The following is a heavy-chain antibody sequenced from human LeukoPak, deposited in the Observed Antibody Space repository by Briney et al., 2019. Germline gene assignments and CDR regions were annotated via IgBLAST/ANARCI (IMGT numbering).Heavy chain of an antibody. CDR2: IRYDGNSN. J-gene: IGHJ4*02. CDR3: ARNRVVVAPAAPGY. Sequence: GGSLRLSCAASGFIFRSYGMHWVRQAPGKGLEWVASIRYDGNSNYYADSVKGRFTISRDNSGSTLYLQMNSLRAEDTAVYYCARNRVVVAPAAPGYWGQGTLVTVSS. D-gene: IGHD2-2*01. V-gene: IGHV3-30*02. CDR1: GFIFRSYG.